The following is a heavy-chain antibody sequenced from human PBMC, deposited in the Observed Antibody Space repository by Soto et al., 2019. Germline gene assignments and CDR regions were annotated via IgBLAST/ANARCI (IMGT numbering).Heavy chain of an antibody. J-gene: IGHJ4*02. D-gene: IGHD1-1*01. Sequence: GGSLRLSCAVSGFTFSDHFTDWVRQAPGKGLEWVGRSGNKADSYATYYAASVKGRFTISRDDSKKSLYLQMSSLRPEDTAMYYCARGHNSFDQWSQGTLVTVSS. CDR3: ARGHNSFDQ. CDR2: SGNKADSYAT. V-gene: IGHV3-72*01. CDR1: GFTFSDHF.